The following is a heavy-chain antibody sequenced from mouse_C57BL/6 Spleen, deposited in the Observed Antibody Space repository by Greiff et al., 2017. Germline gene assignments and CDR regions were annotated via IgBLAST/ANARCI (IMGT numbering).Heavy chain of an antibody. V-gene: IGHV1-15*01. Sequence: QVQLQQSGAELVRPGASVTLSCKASGYTFTDYEMHWVKQTPVHGLEWIGAIDPETGGTAYNQKFTGKAILTADKSSSTAYMELRSLTSEDSAVYYCTSQGYSNYYAMDYWGQGTSVTVSS. CDR2: IDPETGGT. CDR1: GYTFTDYE. CDR3: TSQGYSNYYAMDY. D-gene: IGHD2-5*01. J-gene: IGHJ4*01.